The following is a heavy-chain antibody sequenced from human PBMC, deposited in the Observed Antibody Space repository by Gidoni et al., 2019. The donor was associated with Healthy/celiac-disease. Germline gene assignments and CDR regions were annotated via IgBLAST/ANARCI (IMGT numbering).Heavy chain of an antibody. V-gene: IGHV3-21*01. CDR3: ARDLKTGTTY. J-gene: IGHJ4*02. Sequence: EVQLVESGGGLVKPGGSLRLSCAASGFTFSSYSMNWVRQAPGKGLEWVSSISSSSSYIYYADSVKGRFTISRDNAKNSLYLQMNSLRAEDPAVYYCARDLKTGTTYWGQGTLVTVSS. CDR1: GFTFSSYS. CDR2: ISSSSSYI. D-gene: IGHD1-7*01.